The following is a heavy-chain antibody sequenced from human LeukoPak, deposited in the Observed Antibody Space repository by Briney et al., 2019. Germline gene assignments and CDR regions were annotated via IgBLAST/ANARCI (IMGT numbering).Heavy chain of an antibody. Sequence: GGSLRLSCAVSGFTFSSYAMTWVRQAPGKGLEWVSAISGSGRSTYYADSVKGRFTISRDNSKNTLYLQMNSLRAEDTAVYYCAKDLQWELPLGFDYWGQGTLVTVSS. CDR1: GFTFSSYA. CDR2: ISGSGRST. CDR3: AKDLQWELPLGFDY. D-gene: IGHD1-26*01. V-gene: IGHV3-23*01. J-gene: IGHJ4*02.